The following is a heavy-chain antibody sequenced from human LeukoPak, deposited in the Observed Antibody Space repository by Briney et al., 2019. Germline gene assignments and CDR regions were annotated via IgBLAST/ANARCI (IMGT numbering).Heavy chain of an antibody. CDR2: IFYSGST. D-gene: IGHD4-17*01. CDR1: GGSIRTSSYY. Sequence: SETLSLTCTISGGSIRTSSYYWGWIRQPPGKGLEWIGSIFYSGSTYYNPSLKSRVTISVGTSKNQFSLNLSSVTAADTAVYYCARPATVTTSFWYFDLWGRGTLVTVSS. CDR3: ARPATVTTSFWYFDL. V-gene: IGHV4-39*01. J-gene: IGHJ2*01.